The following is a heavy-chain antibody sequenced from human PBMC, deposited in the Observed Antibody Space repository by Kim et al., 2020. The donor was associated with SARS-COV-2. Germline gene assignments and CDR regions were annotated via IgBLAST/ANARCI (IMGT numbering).Heavy chain of an antibody. CDR1: GGSISSYY. CDR2: IYYSGST. J-gene: IGHJ4*02. D-gene: IGHD5-12*01. CDR3: ASGEDGYNYIVY. V-gene: IGHV4-59*07. Sequence: SDTLSLTCTVSGGSISSYYWSWIRQPPGKGLEWIGYIYYSGSTNYNPSLKSRVTISVDTSKNQFSLKLSSVTAADTAVYYCASGEDGYNYIVYWGQGTLVTVSS.